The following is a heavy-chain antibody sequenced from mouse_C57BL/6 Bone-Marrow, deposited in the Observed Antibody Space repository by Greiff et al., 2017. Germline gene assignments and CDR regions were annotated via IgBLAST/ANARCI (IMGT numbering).Heavy chain of an antibody. CDR1: GYTFTSYW. CDR3: ARPYDYEYYFDY. V-gene: IGHV1-5*01. D-gene: IGHD2-4*01. J-gene: IGHJ2*01. Sequence: VQLKESGTVLARPGASVKMSCKTSGYTFTSYWMHWVKQRPGQGLEWIGAIYPGNSDTSYNQKFKGKAKLTAVTSASTAYMELRSLTSEDSAVYYCARPYDYEYYFDYWGQGTTLTVSS. CDR2: IYPGNSDT.